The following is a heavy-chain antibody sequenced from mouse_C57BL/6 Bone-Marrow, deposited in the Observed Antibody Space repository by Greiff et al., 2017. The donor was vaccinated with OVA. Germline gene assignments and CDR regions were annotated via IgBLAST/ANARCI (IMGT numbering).Heavy chain of an antibody. D-gene: IGHD2-14*01. Sequence: VQLQQPGAELVKPGASVKLSCKASGYTFTSYWMHWVKQRPGQGLEWIGMIHPNSGSTNYNEKFKSKATLTVDKSSSTAYMQLSSLTSEASAVYYCDALGTYFDVWGKGTTVTVSS. V-gene: IGHV1-64*01. J-gene: IGHJ1*03. CDR3: DALGTYFDV. CDR2: IHPNSGST. CDR1: GYTFTSYW.